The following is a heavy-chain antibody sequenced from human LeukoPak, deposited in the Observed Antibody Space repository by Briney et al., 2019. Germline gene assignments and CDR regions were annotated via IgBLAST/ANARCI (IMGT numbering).Heavy chain of an antibody. Sequence: GGSLRLSRAASGFTVSSNYMSWVRHAPGKGREWVSVIYSGGSTYYADSVKGRFTISRDNSKNTLSLQMNSLRAEDTAVYYCARTKQQTKYYYYGMDVWGQGTTVTVSS. D-gene: IGHD6-13*01. V-gene: IGHV3-66*01. CDR1: GFTVSSNY. J-gene: IGHJ6*02. CDR3: ARTKQQTKYYYYGMDV. CDR2: IYSGGST.